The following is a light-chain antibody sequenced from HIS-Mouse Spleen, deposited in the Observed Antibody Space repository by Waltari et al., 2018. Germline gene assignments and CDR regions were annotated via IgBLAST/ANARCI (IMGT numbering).Light chain of an antibody. CDR1: SSDVGGYNY. V-gene: IGLV2-14*01. CDR2: EVS. J-gene: IGLJ3*02. Sequence: QSALTQPASVSGSPGQSITISCTGTSSDVGGYNYVPWYQQHPGKAPKIMIYEVSNRPSGVSNRFSGSKSGNTASLTISGLQAEDEADYYCSSYTSSSTLVFGGGTKLTVL. CDR3: SSYTSSSTLV.